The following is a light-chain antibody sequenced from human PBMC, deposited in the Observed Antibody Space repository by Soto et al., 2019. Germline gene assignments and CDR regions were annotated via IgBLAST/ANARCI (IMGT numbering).Light chain of an antibody. J-gene: IGLJ2*01. V-gene: IGLV1-44*01. CDR1: SSNIGSNT. Sequence: QSVLTQPPSASGTPGQRVTISCSGSSSNIGSNTVNWYQQLPGTAPKLLIYSNNQRPSGVPDRFSGSKSGTSASLAISGLQSEDEADYYCAAWDDSLYVVFGGGTKVTVL. CDR2: SNN. CDR3: AAWDDSLYVV.